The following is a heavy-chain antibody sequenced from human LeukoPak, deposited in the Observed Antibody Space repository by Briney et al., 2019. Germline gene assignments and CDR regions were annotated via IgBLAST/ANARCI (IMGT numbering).Heavy chain of an antibody. CDR1: GLSFDDYA. Sequence: SLRLSCADSGLSFDDYAKRWVRQPPGKGLEWVRGISCNSGSIGYAASVKGRFTISRDNAKNSLYLQMNSLRAEDTALYYCAKGLWFGEFHPFDYWGQGTLVTVSS. J-gene: IGHJ4*02. CDR2: ISCNSGSI. V-gene: IGHV3-9*01. D-gene: IGHD3-10*01. CDR3: AKGLWFGEFHPFDY.